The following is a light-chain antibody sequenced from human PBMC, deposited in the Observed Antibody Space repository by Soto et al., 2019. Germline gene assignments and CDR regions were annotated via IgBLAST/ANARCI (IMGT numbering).Light chain of an antibody. V-gene: IGKV4-1*01. CDR2: WAS. Sequence: DIVMTQSPDSLAVSLGERATINCKSSQSVLYSSNNKNYLAWYQQKPGQPPKLLIYWASTRESGVPDRFSGSGSGTEFTLPISSLQAEDVEIYYCQYFYRATTRRTFGQGTKVELK. CDR3: QYFYRATTRRT. CDR1: QSVLYSSNNKNY. J-gene: IGKJ1*01.